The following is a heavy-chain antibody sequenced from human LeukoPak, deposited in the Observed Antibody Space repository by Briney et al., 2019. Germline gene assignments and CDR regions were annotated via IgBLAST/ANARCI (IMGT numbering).Heavy chain of an antibody. D-gene: IGHD3-10*01. CDR3: ARAYGSGLNWFDP. J-gene: IGHJ5*02. V-gene: IGHV1-18*01. CDR2: INTYNGNT. CDR1: RYTFTSYV. Sequence: GASVKVSRKASRYTFTSYVISSVRQAPGQGLEWMGWINTYNGNTNYAQKLQGRVTMTTETSTNTAYMELRSLRSDDTAVYYCARAYGSGLNWFDPWGQGTLVTVSS.